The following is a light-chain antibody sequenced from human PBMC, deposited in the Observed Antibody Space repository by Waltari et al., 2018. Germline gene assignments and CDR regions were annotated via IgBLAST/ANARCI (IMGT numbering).Light chain of an antibody. CDR2: KAS. Sequence: DIQMTQSPSTLSASLGDSVTLTCRASQSISSWLAWYQQKPGKAPKLLIYKASSLESGVPSRFSGSGSGTEFTLTISSLQPDDFATYYCQQYNSYSYTFGQGTKLEIK. J-gene: IGKJ2*01. CDR3: QQYNSYSYT. V-gene: IGKV1-5*03. CDR1: QSISSW.